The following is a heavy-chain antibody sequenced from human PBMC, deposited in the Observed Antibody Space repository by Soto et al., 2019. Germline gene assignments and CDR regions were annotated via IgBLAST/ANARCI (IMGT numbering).Heavy chain of an antibody. CDR2: INRILSMS. Sequence: QVQPVQSGAEVKKPGSSVKVSCKASGDTFSFSTINWVRQAPGLGLEWVGRINRILSMSNYAQKFQGRVTMTAGKTTNTAYMEPRRLRSVDTAMYFGATIYGSGYRAFDSWGKGALVTVPS. V-gene: IGHV1-69*02. CDR1: GDTFSFST. J-gene: IGHJ4*02. D-gene: IGHD3-10*01. CDR3: ATIYGSGYRAFDS.